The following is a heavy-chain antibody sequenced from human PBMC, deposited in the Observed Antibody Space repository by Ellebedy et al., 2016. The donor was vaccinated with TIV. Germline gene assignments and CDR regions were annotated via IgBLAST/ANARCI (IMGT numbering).Heavy chain of an antibody. J-gene: IGHJ4*02. Sequence: GGSLRLSCAASGFTFSSYSMNWVRQAPGKGLEWVSSISSSSSYIYYADSVKGRFTISRDNAKNSLYLQMNSLRAEDTAVYYCARQGIGGHGFDYWGQGTLVTVSS. CDR2: ISSSSSYI. V-gene: IGHV3-21*01. CDR1: GFTFSSYS. D-gene: IGHD5-12*01. CDR3: ARQGIGGHGFDY.